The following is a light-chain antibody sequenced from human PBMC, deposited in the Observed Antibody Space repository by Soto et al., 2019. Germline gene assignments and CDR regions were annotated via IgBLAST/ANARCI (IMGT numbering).Light chain of an antibody. CDR2: GAS. Sequence: EIVMTQSPATVPVSPGERVTLSCRASQSVSIDLAWYQQKPGQAPRLLIYGASTRATDIPPSFTGSGSGTDFTLTIGRLEPEDFAVYYCQQYGGSPLFTFGPGTKVDI. CDR3: QQYGGSPLFT. CDR1: QSVSID. J-gene: IGKJ3*01. V-gene: IGKV3-15*01.